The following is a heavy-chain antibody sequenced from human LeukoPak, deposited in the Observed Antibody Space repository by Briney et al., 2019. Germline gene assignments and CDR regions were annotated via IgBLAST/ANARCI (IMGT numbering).Heavy chain of an antibody. Sequence: GGSLRLSCAASGFTFSNAWMSWVRQAPGKGLEWVALISYDGSDKYYADSVKGRFTFSRDNSKNTLYLQMNSLRPEDTALYYCVRRRYYYDTSGYLDYWGQGTLVTVSS. V-gene: IGHV3-30-3*01. CDR1: GFTFSNAW. D-gene: IGHD3-22*01. CDR2: ISYDGSDK. J-gene: IGHJ4*02. CDR3: VRRRYYYDTSGYLDY.